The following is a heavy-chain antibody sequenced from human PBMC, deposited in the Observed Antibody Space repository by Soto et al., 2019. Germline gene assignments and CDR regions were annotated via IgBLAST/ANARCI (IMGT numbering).Heavy chain of an antibody. J-gene: IGHJ4*02. CDR3: ARASSSSSAADY. Sequence: QVQLQESGPGLVKASQTLSLICNASGESISSGGYYWSWIRHHPGKGLEWIGYIYDSESAYYNPSLKSRVTISMDTSKNHFAMKLSSVTAADTAVYYCARASSSSSAADYWGQGTLVTVSS. CDR1: GESISSGGYY. D-gene: IGHD6-6*01. CDR2: IYDSESA. V-gene: IGHV4-31*03.